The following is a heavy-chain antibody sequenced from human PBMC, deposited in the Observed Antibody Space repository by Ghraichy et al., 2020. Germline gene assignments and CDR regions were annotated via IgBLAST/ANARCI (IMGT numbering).Heavy chain of an antibody. CDR1: GFTFSSYW. J-gene: IGHJ4*02. D-gene: IGHD5-18*01. CDR3: AREVGYSYGPYFDY. V-gene: IGHV3-7*01. Sequence: GGSLRLSCAASGFTFSSYWMSWVRQAPGKGLEWVANIKQDGSEKYYVDSVKGRFTISRDNAKNSLYLQMNSLRAEDTAVYYCAREVGYSYGPYFDYWGQGTLVTVSS. CDR2: IKQDGSEK.